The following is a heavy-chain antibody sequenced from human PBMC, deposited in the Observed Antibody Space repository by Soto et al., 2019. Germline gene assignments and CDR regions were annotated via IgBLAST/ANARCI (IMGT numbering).Heavy chain of an antibody. CDR2: IYYSGST. V-gene: IGHV4-31*03. CDR3: ARDGDSIGYLGAFDI. J-gene: IGHJ3*02. D-gene: IGHD3-22*01. Sequence: QVQLQESGTGLVKPSQTPSLTCTVSGGSISSGGYYWRWIRQHPGKGLEWIGYIYYSGSTYYNPSLKSRVTISVDTSKNQVSLKLSSVTAADTAVYYCARDGDSIGYLGAFDIWGQGTMVTVSS. CDR1: GGSISSGGYY.